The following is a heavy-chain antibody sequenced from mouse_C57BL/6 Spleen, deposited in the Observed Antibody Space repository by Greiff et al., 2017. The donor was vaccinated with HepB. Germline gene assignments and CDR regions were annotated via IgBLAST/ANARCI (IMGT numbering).Heavy chain of an antibody. CDR3: ATQEAGTWRDFDY. D-gene: IGHD4-1*01. J-gene: IGHJ2*01. CDR1: GYSFTDYN. Sequence: VHVKQSGPELVKPGASVKISCKASGYSFTDYNLNWVKQSNGKSLEWIGVINPNYGTTSYNQKFKGKATLTVDQSSSTAYMQLKRLTSEDSAVDYCATQEAGTWRDFDYWGQGTTLTVSS. CDR2: INPNYGTT. V-gene: IGHV1-39*01.